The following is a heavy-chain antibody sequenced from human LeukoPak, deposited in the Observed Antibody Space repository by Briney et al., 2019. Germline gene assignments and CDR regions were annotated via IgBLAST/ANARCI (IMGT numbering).Heavy chain of an antibody. CDR2: IIPIFGTA. Sequence: ASVKVSCKPSRGTFSSYAISWVRQPPGQGREWMGGIIPIFGTANHAQKFQGRVTIPADECTSTAYMELSSLRSEDTAVYYCARVCSSTSCPFDNWGEGTLVTVSS. D-gene: IGHD2-2*01. CDR3: ARVCSSTSCPFDN. J-gene: IGHJ4*02. V-gene: IGHV1-69*13. CDR1: RGTFSSYA.